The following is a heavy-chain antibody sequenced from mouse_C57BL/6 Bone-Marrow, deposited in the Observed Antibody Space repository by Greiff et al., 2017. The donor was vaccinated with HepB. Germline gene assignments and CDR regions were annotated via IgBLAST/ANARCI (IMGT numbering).Heavy chain of an antibody. CDR1: GFTFSSYA. D-gene: IGHD1-1*01. Sequence: EVKLVESGGGLVKPGGSLKLSCAASGFTFSSYAMSWVRQTPEKRLEWVATISDGGSYTYYPDNVKGRFTISRDNTKNNLYLQRSHLKSEDTAMYYCARDTGGRYFDVWGTGTTVTVSS. V-gene: IGHV5-4*01. CDR3: ARDTGGRYFDV. J-gene: IGHJ1*03. CDR2: ISDGGSYT.